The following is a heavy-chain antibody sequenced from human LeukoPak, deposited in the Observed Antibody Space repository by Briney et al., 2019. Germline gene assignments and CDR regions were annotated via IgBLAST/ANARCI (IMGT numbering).Heavy chain of an antibody. CDR3: ATGRDDDSARGYYDMDV. CDR1: GGSITGYD. Sequence: PSETLSLTCTVSGGSITGYDWTWIRQPAGKGLEWIGRIYSGGSTNYNPPLKSRVTMSVDTSKNQFSLKLSSVTAAATAVYYCATGRDDDSARGYYDMDVWGQGTTVTVSS. J-gene: IGHJ6*02. CDR2: IYSGGST. V-gene: IGHV4-4*07. D-gene: IGHD5-24*01.